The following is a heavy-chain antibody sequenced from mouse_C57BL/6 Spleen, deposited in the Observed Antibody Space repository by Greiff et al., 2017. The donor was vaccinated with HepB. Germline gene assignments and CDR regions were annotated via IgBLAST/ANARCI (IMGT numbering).Heavy chain of an antibody. V-gene: IGHV5-4*03. CDR3: ARIYYYGSSYYWYFDV. D-gene: IGHD1-1*01. CDR2: ISDGGSYT. Sequence: EVKLMESGGGLVKPGGSLKLSCAASGFTFSSYAMSWVRQTPEKRLEWVATISDGGSYTYYPDNVKGRFTISRDNAKNNLYLQMSHLKSEDTAMYYCARIYYYGSSYYWYFDVWGTGTTVTVSS. CDR1: GFTFSSYA. J-gene: IGHJ1*03.